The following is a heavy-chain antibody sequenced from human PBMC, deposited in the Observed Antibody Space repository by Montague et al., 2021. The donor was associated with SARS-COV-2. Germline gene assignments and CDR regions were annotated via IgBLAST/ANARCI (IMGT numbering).Heavy chain of an antibody. CDR3: ARAEMYYDFWSGYPWTFYYFDY. CDR2: ISSSGSTI. V-gene: IGHV3-48*03. D-gene: IGHD3-3*01. J-gene: IGHJ4*02. Sequence: SLRLSCAASGFTFSSYEMNWVRQAPGKGLEWVSYISSSGSTIYYADSVKGRFTISRDNAKNSLYLQMNSLRPEDTAVYYCARAEMYYDFWSGYPWTFYYFDYWGQGTLVTVSS. CDR1: GFTFSSYE.